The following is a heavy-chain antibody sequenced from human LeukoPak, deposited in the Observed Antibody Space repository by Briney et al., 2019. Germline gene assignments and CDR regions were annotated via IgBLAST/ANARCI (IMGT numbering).Heavy chain of an antibody. D-gene: IGHD5-18*01. J-gene: IGHJ3*02. CDR3: GSDSYGAGLGFDI. CDR2: ISSSGSTI. V-gene: IGHV3-48*03. Sequence: GGSLRLSCAASGFTFSSYEMNWVRPAQGKGLEWVSYISSSGSTIYYADSVKGRFTISRDNAKNSLYLQMNSLRAEDTAVYYCGSDSYGAGLGFDIWGQGTMVTVSS. CDR1: GFTFSSYE.